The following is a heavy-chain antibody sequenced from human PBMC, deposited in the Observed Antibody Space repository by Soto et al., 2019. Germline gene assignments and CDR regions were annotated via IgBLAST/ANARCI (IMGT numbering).Heavy chain of an antibody. J-gene: IGHJ3*02. CDR3: ARGIATMRGSAYDI. CDR2: IWYDGSNK. CDR1: AFTFSSYG. V-gene: IGHV3-33*01. Sequence: QVQLVESGGGVVQPGRSLRLSCAASAFTFSSYGMHWVRQAPGKGLEWVAVIWYDGSNKYYADSVKGRFTISRDNSKNTLYLQMNSLRAEDTAVYYCARGIATMRGSAYDIWGQGTMVTVSS. D-gene: IGHD3-22*01.